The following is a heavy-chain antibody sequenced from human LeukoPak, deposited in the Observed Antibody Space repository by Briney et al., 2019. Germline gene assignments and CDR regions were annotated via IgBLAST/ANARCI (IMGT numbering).Heavy chain of an antibody. J-gene: IGHJ6*02. CDR1: GGSISSGDYY. CDR2: IYYSGST. Sequence: SETLSLTCTVSGGSISSGDYYWSWIRQPPGKGLEWIGYIYYSGSTYYNPSLKSRVTISVDTSKNQFSLKLSSVTAADTAVYYCARGSDYYYGMDVWGQGTTATVSS. V-gene: IGHV4-30-4*01. CDR3: ARGSDYYYGMDV.